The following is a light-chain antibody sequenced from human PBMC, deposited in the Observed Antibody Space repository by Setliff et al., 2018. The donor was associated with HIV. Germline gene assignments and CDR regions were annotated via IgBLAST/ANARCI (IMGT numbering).Light chain of an antibody. CDR1: QSLTND. J-gene: IGKJ3*01. CDR2: DAS. Sequence: MTQSPATLSVSPGERATLSCRASQSLTNDLAWYQQKPGQAPRLLIYDASTRATGIPARFSGSGSGTEFTLTISSLQSEDFAVYYCLQYNNWPPTFTFGPGTKVDIK. V-gene: IGKV3-15*01. CDR3: LQYNNWPPTFT.